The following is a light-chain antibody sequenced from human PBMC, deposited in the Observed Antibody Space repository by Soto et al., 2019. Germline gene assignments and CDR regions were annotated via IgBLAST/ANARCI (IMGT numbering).Light chain of an antibody. V-gene: IGKV3D-15*01. Sequence: EIVMTQSPATLSVSPGERATLSCRASQSVSSNLAWYQQKPGQAPRLLIFGASTRATGIPARFSGSGSGTEFTFTISSLQSPDLAVYFCHQYYSRHTFGQVTELEIK. J-gene: IGKJ2*01. CDR3: HQYYSRHT. CDR2: GAS. CDR1: QSVSSN.